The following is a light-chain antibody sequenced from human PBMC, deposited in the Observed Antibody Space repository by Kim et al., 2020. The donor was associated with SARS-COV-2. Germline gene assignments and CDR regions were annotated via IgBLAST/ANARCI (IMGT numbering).Light chain of an antibody. Sequence: QTVTISCTGSRSNTGAYYDVQWYQQLPGTAPKLLIYGNDNRPSGVPDRFSGSKSGISASLAITGLQAGDEADYYCQSYDNSLSAWVFGGGTQLTVL. CDR2: GND. J-gene: IGLJ3*02. V-gene: IGLV1-40*01. CDR1: RSNTGAYYD. CDR3: QSYDNSLSAWV.